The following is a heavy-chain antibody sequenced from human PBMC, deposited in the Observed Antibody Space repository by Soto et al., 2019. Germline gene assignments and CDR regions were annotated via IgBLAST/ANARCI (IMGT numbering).Heavy chain of an antibody. CDR2: INAGNGNT. V-gene: IGHV1-3*01. CDR3: ARDIMAAAPDY. J-gene: IGHJ4*02. Sequence: QVQLVQSGAEVKKPGASVKVSCKASGYTFTSYAMHWVRQAPGQRLEWMGWINAGNGNTKYSQKFQGRVTITRDTSASTAYMELTSIRSEDTAVYYCARDIMAAAPDYWGQGTLVTVSS. D-gene: IGHD6-13*01. CDR1: GYTFTSYA.